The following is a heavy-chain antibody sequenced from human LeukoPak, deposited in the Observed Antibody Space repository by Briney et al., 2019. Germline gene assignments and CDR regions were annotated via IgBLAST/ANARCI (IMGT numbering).Heavy chain of an antibody. CDR2: ISNSGST. CDR3: ARGPNYYDSATYYNY. J-gene: IGHJ4*02. V-gene: IGHV4-31*03. D-gene: IGHD3-22*01. CDR1: GGYVSTGGYY. Sequence: SETLSLTCSVSGGYVSTGGYYWTWIRQHPGKGLEWIGFISNSGSTSYNPSLKSRVTISLDTSKNQFSLRLNFVTAADTAVYYCARGPNYYDSATYYNYWGQGTLVTVSS.